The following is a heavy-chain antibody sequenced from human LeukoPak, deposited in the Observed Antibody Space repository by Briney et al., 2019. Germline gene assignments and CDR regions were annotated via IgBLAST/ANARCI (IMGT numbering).Heavy chain of an antibody. Sequence: PGGSLRLSCAASGSTFSSYAMHWVRQAPGKGLEWVAVISYDGSNKYYADSVKGRFTTSRDNSKNTLYLQMNSLRAEDTAVYYCAREMFEYSSSSSSDYWGQGTLVTVSS. CDR3: AREMFEYSSSSSSDY. D-gene: IGHD6-6*01. J-gene: IGHJ4*02. CDR1: GSTFSSYA. V-gene: IGHV3-30-3*01. CDR2: ISYDGSNK.